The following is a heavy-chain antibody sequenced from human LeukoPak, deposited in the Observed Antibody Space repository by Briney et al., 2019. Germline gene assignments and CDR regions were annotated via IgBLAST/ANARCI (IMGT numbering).Heavy chain of an antibody. J-gene: IGHJ4*02. D-gene: IGHD2-21*02. Sequence: PGGSLRLSCTASGFTFSSFAMSWVRQAPGKGLEWVSTLSDSGESTYYADSVKGRFTISRDNSNNTVYLQMNSLRAEDTAVYYCAKDQARWPQTTIVVVTVPNAFDYWGQGTLVTVSS. CDR1: GFTFSSFA. CDR3: AKDQARWPQTTIVVVTVPNAFDY. CDR2: LSDSGEST. V-gene: IGHV3-23*01.